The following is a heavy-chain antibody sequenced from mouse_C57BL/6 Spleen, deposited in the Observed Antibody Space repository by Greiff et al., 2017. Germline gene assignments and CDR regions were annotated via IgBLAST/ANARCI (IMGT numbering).Heavy chain of an antibody. Sequence: QVQLQQSGAELARPGASVKLSCKASGYTFTSYGISWVKQRTGQGLEWIGEIYPRRGNTYYNEKFKGKATLTADKSSSTAYMELRSLTYEDSAVYFCARGGTGTGFDYWGQGTTLTVSS. CDR3: ARGGTGTGFDY. CDR2: IYPRRGNT. J-gene: IGHJ2*01. V-gene: IGHV1-81*01. D-gene: IGHD4-1*01. CDR1: GYTFTSYG.